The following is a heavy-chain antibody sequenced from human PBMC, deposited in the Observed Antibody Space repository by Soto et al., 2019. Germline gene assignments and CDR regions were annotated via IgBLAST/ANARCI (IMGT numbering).Heavy chain of an antibody. CDR2: IYYSGST. CDR1: GGSISSYY. J-gene: IGHJ6*03. CDR3: AKQPATRDYYYYLDV. Sequence: SETLSLTCTVSGGSISSYYWSWIRQPPGKGLEWIGYIYYSGSTYYNPSLKSRVTISVDTSKNQFSLKLSSVTAADTAVYYCAKQPATRDYYYYLDVWGKGTTVTVSS. D-gene: IGHD5-12*01. V-gene: IGHV4-59*04.